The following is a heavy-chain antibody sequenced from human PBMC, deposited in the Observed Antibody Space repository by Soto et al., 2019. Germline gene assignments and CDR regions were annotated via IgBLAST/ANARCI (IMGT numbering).Heavy chain of an antibody. CDR2: IKEDGSDK. D-gene: IGHD3-9*01. CDR1: GFTFNTYW. Sequence: EVQLVESGGDLVQPGGSLRLSCVASGFTFNTYWMSWVRQAPGKGLEWVANIKEDGSDKYYVDSVKGRFTISRDNAKNLLYLQMNSLGAGDTAMYYCARFTIGSSGDYWGQGTLVTVSS. CDR3: ARFTIGSSGDY. V-gene: IGHV3-7*01. J-gene: IGHJ4*02.